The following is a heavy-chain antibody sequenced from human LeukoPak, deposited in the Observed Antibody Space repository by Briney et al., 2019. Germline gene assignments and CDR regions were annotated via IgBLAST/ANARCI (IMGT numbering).Heavy chain of an antibody. V-gene: IGHV3-20*01. CDR3: ARGGVSSSSIPYFDY. Sequence: GGSLRLSCAASGSTFDDYGMSWVRQAPGKGLEWVSGINWNGGGTGYGDSVKGRFTISRDNAKNSLYLQMNSLRAEDTALYHCARGGVSSSSIPYFDYWGQGTLVTVSS. D-gene: IGHD6-6*01. CDR1: GSTFDDYG. CDR2: INWNGGGT. J-gene: IGHJ4*02.